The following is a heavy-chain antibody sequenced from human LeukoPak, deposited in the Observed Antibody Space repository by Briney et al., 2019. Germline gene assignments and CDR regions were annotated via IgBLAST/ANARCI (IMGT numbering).Heavy chain of an antibody. CDR2: ISSSGSTI. V-gene: IGHV3-11*01. Sequence: GGSLRLSCAASGFTFSDYYMSWIRQAPGKGLEWVSYISSSGSTIYYADSVKGRFTISRDNSKNTLYLQMNSLRAEDTAVYYCAKGGELWFGSSDYWGQGTLVTVSS. CDR1: GFTFSDYY. D-gene: IGHD3-10*01. J-gene: IGHJ4*02. CDR3: AKGGELWFGSSDY.